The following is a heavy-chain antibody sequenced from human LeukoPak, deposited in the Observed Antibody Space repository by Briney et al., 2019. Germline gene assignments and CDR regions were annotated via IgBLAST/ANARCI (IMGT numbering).Heavy chain of an antibody. Sequence: GASLRLSCEASEFTFSSFGMHWVRQAPGKGLEWVAFIWSDGGHKYYSDSVKGRFTISRDNSENTLYLQMNSLRAEDTAVYYCVSGSNLARVVIGYMDVWGKGTTVTVSS. J-gene: IGHJ6*03. CDR2: IWSDGGHK. CDR3: VSGSNLARVVIGYMDV. CDR1: EFTFSSFG. V-gene: IGHV3-30*02. D-gene: IGHD3-3*01.